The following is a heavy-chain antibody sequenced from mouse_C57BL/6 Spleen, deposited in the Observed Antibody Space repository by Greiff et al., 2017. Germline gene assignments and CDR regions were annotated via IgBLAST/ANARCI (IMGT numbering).Heavy chain of an antibody. D-gene: IGHD4-1*01. CDR2: IDPSDSET. CDR1: CYTFTSYW. Sequence: QLQPPGAELVRPGSSVKLSFKASCYTFTSYWMHWVKQRPIQGLEWIGNIDPSDSETQYNQKFKDKATLTVDKSSSTAYMQLSSLTSEDSSVYYCARGWDDGFAYWGQGTLVTVSA. J-gene: IGHJ3*01. CDR3: ARGWDDGFAY. V-gene: IGHV1-52*01.